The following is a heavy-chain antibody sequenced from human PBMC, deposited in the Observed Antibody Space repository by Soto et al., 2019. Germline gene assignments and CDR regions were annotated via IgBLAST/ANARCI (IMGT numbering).Heavy chain of an antibody. CDR1: GGSFSGYY. D-gene: IGHD2-15*01. CDR3: ARGKDIVVVVAAPDDAFDI. CDR2: INHSGST. V-gene: IGHV4-34*01. Sequence: LEILSLTCAVYGGSFSGYYWSWIRRPPGKELEWIGEINHSGSTNYNPSLKSRVTISVDTSKNQFSLKLSSVTAADTAVYYCARGKDIVVVVAAPDDAFDIWGQGTMVTISS. J-gene: IGHJ3*02.